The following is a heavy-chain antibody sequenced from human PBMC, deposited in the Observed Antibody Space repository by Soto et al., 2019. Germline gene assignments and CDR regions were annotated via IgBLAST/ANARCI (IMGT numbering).Heavy chain of an antibody. V-gene: IGHV3-23*01. J-gene: IGHJ6*02. D-gene: IGHD5-18*01. Sequence: GGSLRLSCAASGCTFSSYAMSWVRQAPGKGLEWVSAISGSGGSTYYADSVKGRFTISRDNSKNTLYLQMNSLRAEDTAVYYCAKDLVPAMDPYYYYGMDVWGQGTTVTVSS. CDR2: ISGSGGST. CDR3: AKDLVPAMDPYYYYGMDV. CDR1: GCTFSSYA.